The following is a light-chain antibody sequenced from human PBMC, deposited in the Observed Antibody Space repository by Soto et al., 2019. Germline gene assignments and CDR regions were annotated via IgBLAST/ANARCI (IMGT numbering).Light chain of an antibody. Sequence: EIVLTQSPATLSSFPGDRVTLSCRASQYINTRLAWSQHRPGQSPRLLSSQTSLXDAGIPARFSASGSGTDFTLTISDVQPEDVALYYCHQRQSWPRTFGQGTKVDIK. J-gene: IGKJ1*01. CDR2: QTS. CDR3: HQRQSWPRT. CDR1: QYINTR. V-gene: IGKV3-11*01.